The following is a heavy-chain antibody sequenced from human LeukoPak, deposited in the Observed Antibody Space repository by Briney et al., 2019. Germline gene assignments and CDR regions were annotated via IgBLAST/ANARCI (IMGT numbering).Heavy chain of an antibody. CDR3: ARDNKFTYVQGTLDF. J-gene: IGHJ4*02. V-gene: IGHV1-2*02. Sequence: GASVKVSCKASGYTFTDYYMHRVRQAPGQGLEWMGFINPNSGGTKYAQKFQGRVTMTRDTSISTAYMELSGLRSDDTAVYYCARDNKFTYVQGTLDFWGQGTLVTVFS. D-gene: IGHD1/OR15-1a*01. CDR2: INPNSGGT. CDR1: GYTFTDYY.